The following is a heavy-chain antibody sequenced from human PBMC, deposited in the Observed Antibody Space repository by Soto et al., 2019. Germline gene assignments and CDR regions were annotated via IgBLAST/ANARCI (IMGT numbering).Heavy chain of an antibody. D-gene: IGHD3-22*01. Sequence: EVQLVESGGGLVQPGGSLRLSCAASGFTFSSYWMHWVRQAPGMGLVWVSRSNSDGSSTSYADSVKGRFTTSRDNAKNTLYLQMNSLRADDTAVYYCARAIAYYGMDVWGQGTTVTVSS. CDR2: SNSDGSST. J-gene: IGHJ6*02. CDR3: ARAIAYYGMDV. V-gene: IGHV3-74*01. CDR1: GFTFSSYW.